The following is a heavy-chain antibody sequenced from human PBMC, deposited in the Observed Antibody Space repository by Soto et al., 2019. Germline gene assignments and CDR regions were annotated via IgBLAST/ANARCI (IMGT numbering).Heavy chain of an antibody. V-gene: IGHV3-48*04. J-gene: IGHJ3*02. CDR3: ARGLYGDPPSLDI. CDR1: GFSFSSYS. D-gene: IGHD4-17*01. CDR2: ISSNSSPT. Sequence: PGGSLRLSCAASGFSFSSYSMNWVRQAPGKGLEWVAYISSNSSPTYYADSVKGRFTLSRDNAKSTLSLQMNSLSPEDTALYYCARGLYGDPPSLDIWGQGTMVTVSS.